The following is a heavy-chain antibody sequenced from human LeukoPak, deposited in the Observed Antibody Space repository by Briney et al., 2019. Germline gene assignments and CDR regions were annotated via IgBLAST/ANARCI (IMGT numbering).Heavy chain of an antibody. Sequence: GESLKISCKGSGYSFPSYWIGWVRQMPGRGLEWMGIIYPGDSDTRYSPSFKGQVTMSVDKSISTAYLQWSSLKASDTAMYYCARSKYSTSWQYYFDYWGQGTLVTVSS. J-gene: IGHJ4*02. CDR3: ARSKYSTSWQYYFDY. V-gene: IGHV5-51*01. CDR2: IYPGDSDT. CDR1: GYSFPSYW. D-gene: IGHD6-13*01.